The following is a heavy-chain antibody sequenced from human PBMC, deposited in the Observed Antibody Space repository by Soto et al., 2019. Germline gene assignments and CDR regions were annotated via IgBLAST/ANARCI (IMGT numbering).Heavy chain of an antibody. CDR2: IYHSGST. D-gene: IGHD1-26*01. CDR1: GGSISSGGYS. CDR3: ARAPGGSYPFDY. Sequence: SETLSLTCAVSGGSISSGGYSWSWIRQPPGKGLEWIGYIYHSGSTYYNPSLKSRVTISVDRSKNQFSLKLTSATAADTAVYYCARAPGGSYPFDYRGQGALVTVPS. J-gene: IGHJ4*02. V-gene: IGHV4-30-2*01.